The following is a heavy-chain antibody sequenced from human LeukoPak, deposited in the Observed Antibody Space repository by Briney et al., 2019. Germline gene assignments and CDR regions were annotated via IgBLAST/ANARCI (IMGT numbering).Heavy chain of an antibody. CDR1: GFTFSSYS. Sequence: GGSLRLSCAASGFTFSSYSMNWVRQAPGKGLEWVSSISSSSYIYYADSVKGRFTISRDNAKSSLYLQMNSLRAEDTAVYYCARVDSSGCYYFDYWGQGTLVTVSS. V-gene: IGHV3-21*01. CDR3: ARVDSSGCYYFDY. D-gene: IGHD3-22*01. J-gene: IGHJ4*02. CDR2: ISSSSYI.